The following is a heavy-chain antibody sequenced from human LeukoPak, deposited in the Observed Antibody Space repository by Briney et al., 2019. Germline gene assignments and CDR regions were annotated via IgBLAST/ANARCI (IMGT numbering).Heavy chain of an antibody. Sequence: PSETLSLTCTDSGGSISSSRYYWGWIRQPPGRGLEWIGSIYYSGSTYYNPSLKSRVTISVDTSKNQVSLKLSSVTAADTAVYYCAREEWDHETDYWGQGTLVTVSS. V-gene: IGHV4-39*02. J-gene: IGHJ4*02. CDR3: AREEWDHETDY. CDR2: IYYSGST. D-gene: IGHD1-26*01. CDR1: GGSISSSRYY.